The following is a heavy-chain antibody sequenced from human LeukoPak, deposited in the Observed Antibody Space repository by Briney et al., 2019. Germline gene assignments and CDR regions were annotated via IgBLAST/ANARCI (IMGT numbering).Heavy chain of an antibody. V-gene: IGHV1-18*01. Sequence: ASVKVSCKAFGYTFTSYGISWVRQAPGQGLEGMGWISAYNGNTNYAQKLQGRVTMTTDTSTSTAYMERRSLRSDDTAVYYCARNLIVGAAHDAFDIWGQGTMVTVSS. CDR3: ARNLIVGAAHDAFDI. CDR1: GYTFTSYG. J-gene: IGHJ3*02. D-gene: IGHD1-26*01. CDR2: ISAYNGNT.